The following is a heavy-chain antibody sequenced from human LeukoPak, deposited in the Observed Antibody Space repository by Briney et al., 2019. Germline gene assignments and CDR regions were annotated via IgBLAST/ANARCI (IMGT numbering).Heavy chain of an antibody. Sequence: GRSLRLSCAASGFTFINFAMHWVRQAPGKGLEWVAFILYDGSKKYFADSVKGRFTISRDNSKNTLYLQMNSLRDEDTAVYYCAREVSGSYFDYWGQGTLVTVSS. CDR3: AREVSGSYFDY. CDR1: GFTFINFA. D-gene: IGHD1-26*01. J-gene: IGHJ4*02. V-gene: IGHV3-30*04. CDR2: ILYDGSKK.